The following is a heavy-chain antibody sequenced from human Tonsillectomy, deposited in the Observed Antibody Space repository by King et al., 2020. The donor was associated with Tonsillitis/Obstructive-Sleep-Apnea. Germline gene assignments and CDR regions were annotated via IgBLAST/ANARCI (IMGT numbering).Heavy chain of an antibody. D-gene: IGHD4-17*01. Sequence: QLVQSGGGVVQPGRSLRLSFAASGFTFSSYGMHWVRQAPGKGLEWVAVISYDGSNKYYADSVKGRFTISRNNSKNTLYLQMNSLRAEETAVYYCAKDRTTVTSPDYWGQGTLVTVSS. CDR2: ISYDGSNK. V-gene: IGHV3-30*18. CDR3: AKDRTTVTSPDY. J-gene: IGHJ4*02. CDR1: GFTFSSYG.